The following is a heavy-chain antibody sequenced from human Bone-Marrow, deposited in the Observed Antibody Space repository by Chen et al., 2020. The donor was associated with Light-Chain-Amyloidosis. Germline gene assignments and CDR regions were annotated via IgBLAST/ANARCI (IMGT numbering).Heavy chain of an antibody. CDR2: ISSSITYI. CDR3: AREDFGDYEKIDL. D-gene: IGHD4-17*01. CDR1: GFAFNSYN. V-gene: IGHV3-21*01. Sequence: EVQLVESGGGLVKPGGSLRLSCAASGFAFNSYNMNWVRQAPGKGLEWVSSISSSITYIYYADSMKGRFTISRDNAKNSLYLQMSNLRAEDTAVYYCAREDFGDYEKIDLWGQGTLVTVSS. J-gene: IGHJ5*02.